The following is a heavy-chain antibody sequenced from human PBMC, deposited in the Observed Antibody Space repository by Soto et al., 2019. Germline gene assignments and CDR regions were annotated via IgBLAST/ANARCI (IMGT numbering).Heavy chain of an antibody. J-gene: IGHJ4*02. CDR1: GGTFSSYA. CDR3: VRVVAIPGYPDN. V-gene: IGHV1-69*12. CDR2: IVPIVDTS. Sequence: QVQLVQSGAEVRQPASSVKVSCKTSGGTFSSYAISWVRQAPGQGLEWMGGIVPIVDTSTYAQKFQGRVTXXAXXSPSTGYMELSSLRSDDTAVYYCVRVVAIPGYPDNWGQGTLVTVSS. D-gene: IGHD5-12*01.